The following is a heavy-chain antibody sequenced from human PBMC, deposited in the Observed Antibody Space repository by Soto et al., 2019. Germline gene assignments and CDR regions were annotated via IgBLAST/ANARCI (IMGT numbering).Heavy chain of an antibody. D-gene: IGHD4-17*01. V-gene: IGHV5-51*01. CDR2: IYPGDSDT. J-gene: IGHJ5*02. CDR3: ARSSSYGFSYNWFDP. Sequence: PGESLKISCKGSGYSFTSYWIGWVRQMPGKGLEWMGIIYPGDSDTRYSPSFQGQVTISADKSISTAYLQWSSLKASDTAMYYCARSSSYGFSYNWFDPWGQGTLVTVSS. CDR1: GYSFTSYW.